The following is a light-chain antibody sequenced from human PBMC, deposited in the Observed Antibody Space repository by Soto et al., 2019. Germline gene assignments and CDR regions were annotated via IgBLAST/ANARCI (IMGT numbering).Light chain of an antibody. CDR1: SSNIGNNA. Sequence: QSVLTQPPSVSDAPRQRVTISCSGSSSNIGNNAVNWYQQLPGKAPKLLMFYDNLLPSGVSDRFSGSKSGTSASLAISGLQSEDEADYYCAAWDDSLNGDVFGTGTKLTVL. V-gene: IGLV1-36*01. CDR2: YDN. CDR3: AAWDDSLNGDV. J-gene: IGLJ1*01.